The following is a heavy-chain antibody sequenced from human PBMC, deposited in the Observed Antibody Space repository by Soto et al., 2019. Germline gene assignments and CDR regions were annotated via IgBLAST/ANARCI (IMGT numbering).Heavy chain of an antibody. CDR1: GLTFSSYA. CDR3: AKGVYGSATSLFDY. J-gene: IGHJ4*02. D-gene: IGHD3-10*01. CDR2: ISGTSLNT. V-gene: IGHV3-23*01. Sequence: PGGSLRLSCAASGLTFSSYAMSWVRQAPGKGPEWVSAISGTSLNTYYADSVKGRFTISRDNSKNTLYLQMNSLRAEDAAVYYCAKGVYGSATSLFDYWGQGTPVTVSS.